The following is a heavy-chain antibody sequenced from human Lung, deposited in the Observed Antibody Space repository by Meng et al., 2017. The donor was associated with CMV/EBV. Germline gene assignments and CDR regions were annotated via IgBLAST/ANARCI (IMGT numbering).Heavy chain of an antibody. CDR2: IYHSGST. CDR1: VGSSSSSNW. CDR3: ASFPPPGKQWLVTDY. V-gene: IGHV4-4*03. D-gene: IGHD6-19*01. Sequence: ESGPAMQNAPGILSPTCAVSVGSSSSSNWWSWVRQPPGKGLEWIGEIYHSGSTNYNPSLKSRVTISVDKSKNQFSLKLSSVTAADTAVYYCASFPPPGKQWLVTDYWGQGTLVTVSS. J-gene: IGHJ4*02.